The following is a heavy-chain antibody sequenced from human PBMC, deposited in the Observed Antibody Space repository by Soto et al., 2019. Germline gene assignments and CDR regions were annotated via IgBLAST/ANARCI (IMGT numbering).Heavy chain of an antibody. Sequence: EVQLVESGGGLVRPGGSLRLSCAGSGFTFSSHNLNWVRQAPGKGLEWVSYISSSGSTIYYADSVRGRFTISRYNANDSLYLQMNSLRDDDTAVYYCARDPAVGSTGWYYFDYWGQGNRVAVSS. CDR1: GFTFSSHN. D-gene: IGHD6-19*01. V-gene: IGHV3-48*02. CDR3: ARDPAVGSTGWYYFDY. J-gene: IGHJ4*02. CDR2: ISSSGSTI.